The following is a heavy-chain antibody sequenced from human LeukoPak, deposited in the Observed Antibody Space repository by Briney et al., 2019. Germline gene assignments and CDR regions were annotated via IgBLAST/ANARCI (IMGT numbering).Heavy chain of an antibody. V-gene: IGHV3-23*01. CDR3: AKPSPWGNWFDA. J-gene: IGHJ5*02. Sequence: GGSLRLSCTASGFTFSSYAMTWVRQAPGKGLEWVSSITGGGSDSFYADSVKRQSTISRDNSKHTLYLQLNSLRADDTAVYYCAKPSPWGNWFDAWGQGTRDSVFS. D-gene: IGHD7-27*01. CDR2: ITGGGSDS. CDR1: GFTFSSYA.